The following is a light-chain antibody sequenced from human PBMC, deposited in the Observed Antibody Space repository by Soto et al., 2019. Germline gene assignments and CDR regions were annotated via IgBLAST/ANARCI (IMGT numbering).Light chain of an antibody. Sequence: EIVLTQSPATLSLSPGERATLSCRASQSVYTYSAWYQQKPGQAPRLLIYDASNRATGIPARFSGSGSGTDFTLTISSLEPEDFAVYYCHQRSNWLVTFGQGTRLEIK. J-gene: IGKJ5*01. CDR3: HQRSNWLVT. CDR2: DAS. CDR1: QSVYTY. V-gene: IGKV3-11*01.